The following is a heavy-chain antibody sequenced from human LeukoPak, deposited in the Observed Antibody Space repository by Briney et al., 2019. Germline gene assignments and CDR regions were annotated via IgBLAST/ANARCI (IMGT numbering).Heavy chain of an antibody. CDR1: GFSLSNARMG. V-gene: IGHV2-26*01. CDR3: ARLTYDFWSGYIFDY. CDR2: IFSNDEK. D-gene: IGHD3-3*01. J-gene: IGHJ4*02. Sequence: SGPTLVNPTETLTLTCTVSGFSLSNARMGVSWIRQPPGKALEWLAHIFSNDEKSYSTSLKSRLTISKDTSKSQVVLTMTNMDPVDTATYYCARLTYDFWSGYIFDYWGQGTLVTVSS.